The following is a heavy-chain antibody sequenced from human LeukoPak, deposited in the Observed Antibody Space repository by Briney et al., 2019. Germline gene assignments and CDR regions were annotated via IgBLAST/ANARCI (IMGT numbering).Heavy chain of an antibody. J-gene: IGHJ4*02. D-gene: IGHD6-19*01. CDR1: GFTFSTYV. Sequence: GGSLRLSCVAPGFTFSTYVMTWVRQAPGKGLEWVSGISGSGGSTYYADSVKGRFTISRDNSKNTLYVQMNSLRAEDTAVYYCAKGRAGIDYWGQGTLVIVSS. CDR2: ISGSGGST. V-gene: IGHV3-23*01. CDR3: AKGRAGIDY.